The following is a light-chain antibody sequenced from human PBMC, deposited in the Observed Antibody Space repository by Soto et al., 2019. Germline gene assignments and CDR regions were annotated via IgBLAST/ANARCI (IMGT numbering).Light chain of an antibody. V-gene: IGKV3-20*01. CDR3: QQYGSSPRT. CDR2: GAS. CDR1: QSVSSSY. Sequence: DIVLTQSPATLSLSPGQTATLSCRASQSVSSSYLAWYQQKPGQAPRLLIYGASSRATGIPDRFSGSGSGTDLTLTISRLEPEDLAVYYCQQYGSSPRTFGQGTRLEIK. J-gene: IGKJ5*01.